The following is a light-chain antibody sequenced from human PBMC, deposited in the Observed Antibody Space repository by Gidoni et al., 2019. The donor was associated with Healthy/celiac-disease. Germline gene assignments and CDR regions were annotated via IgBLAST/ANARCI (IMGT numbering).Light chain of an antibody. CDR2: DVS. V-gene: IGLV2-11*01. CDR3: CSYAGSYTVV. CDR1: SSDVGGYNY. Sequence: QSALNQPRSVSGSPGQSVTISCTGTSSDVGGYNYVSWYQQHPGKAPKLMIYDVSKRPSGVPDRCSGSKSGNTASLTISGLQAEDEADYYCCSYAGSYTVVFGGGTKLTVL. J-gene: IGLJ2*01.